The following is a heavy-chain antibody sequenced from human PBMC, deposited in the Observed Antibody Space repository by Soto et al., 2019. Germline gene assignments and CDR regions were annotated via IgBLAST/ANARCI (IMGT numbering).Heavy chain of an antibody. CDR1: GGTFSSYD. CDR3: ARDRGDYGWFDP. CDR2: IIPIFGTA. Sequence: QVQLVQTGAEVKKPGSSVKVSCTASGGTFSSYDISWVRQAAGQGLEWMGGIIPIFGTANYAQKFQGRVTITADESTSTAYMELSSLRSEDTAVYYWARDRGDYGWFDPWGQGTLVTVSS. V-gene: IGHV1-69*01. J-gene: IGHJ5*02. D-gene: IGHD4-17*01.